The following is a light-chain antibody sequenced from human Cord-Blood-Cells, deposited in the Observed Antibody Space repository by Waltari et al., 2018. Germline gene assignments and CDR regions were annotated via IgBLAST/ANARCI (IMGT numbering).Light chain of an antibody. CDR1: QDISNY. V-gene: IGKV1-33*01. Sequence: DIQMTQSPSSLSASVGDRVTITCQAGQDISNYLNWYQQKPGKAPTLLIYDASNLETGVPSRFSGSGSGTDFTFTISSLQPEDIATYYCQQYDNLPLTFGGGAKVEIK. CDR2: DAS. J-gene: IGKJ4*01. CDR3: QQYDNLPLT.